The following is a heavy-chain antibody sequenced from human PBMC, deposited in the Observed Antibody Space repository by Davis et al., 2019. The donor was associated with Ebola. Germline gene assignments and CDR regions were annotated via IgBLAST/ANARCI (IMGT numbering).Heavy chain of an antibody. D-gene: IGHD1-1*01. CDR1: GYTFTSYG. CDR3: ARDVRGITGPSEY. CDR2: ISTYNGNT. Sequence: APSVKVSCKASGYTFTSYGISWVRQAPGQGLEWMGWISTYNGNTNYAQKVQGRITMTTDTSTSTAYMELRSLRSDDTARYYCARDVRGITGPSEYWGQGTLVTVSS. V-gene: IGHV1-18*01. J-gene: IGHJ4*02.